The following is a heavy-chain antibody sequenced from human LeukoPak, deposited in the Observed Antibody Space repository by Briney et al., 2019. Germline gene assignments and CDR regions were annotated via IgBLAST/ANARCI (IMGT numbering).Heavy chain of an antibody. J-gene: IGHJ2*01. CDR1: GFTFSSYE. Sequence: GGSLRLSCAASGFTFSSYEMNWVRQAPGKGLEWVSYISSRGGAIYYADSLKGRFTNSRDNAKNSLYLQMSSLRAEDMAVYYCAKLTEVAPTRPQGFDLWGRGTLVTVSS. CDR2: ISSRGGAI. CDR3: AKLTEVAPTRPQGFDL. V-gene: IGHV3-48*03. D-gene: IGHD5-12*01.